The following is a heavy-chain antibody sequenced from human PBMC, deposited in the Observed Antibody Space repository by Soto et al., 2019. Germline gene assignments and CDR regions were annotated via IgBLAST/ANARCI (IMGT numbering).Heavy chain of an antibody. V-gene: IGHV3-23*01. CDR3: AKDRGLWFGELSAFDI. D-gene: IGHD3-10*01. J-gene: IGHJ3*02. Sequence: EVQLLESGGGLVQPGGSLRLSCAASGFTFSSYVMSWVRQAPGKGLEWVSAISGSGGSTYYADSVKGRFTISRDNSKNTLYLQMNSLRAEDTAVYYCAKDRGLWFGELSAFDIWGQGTMVTVSS. CDR2: ISGSGGST. CDR1: GFTFSSYV.